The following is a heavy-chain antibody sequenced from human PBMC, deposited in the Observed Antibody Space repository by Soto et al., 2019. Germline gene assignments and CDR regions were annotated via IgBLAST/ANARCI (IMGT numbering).Heavy chain of an antibody. V-gene: IGHV1-2*02. J-gene: IGHJ5*02. Sequence: GASVKVSCKASGYIFSANYIHWVRQAPGQGLEWLGWINPHSGATNYAQKFLGRVTMSADTSASTAYMDLARLKSDDTAVYYCVRANALGFSNWFDPWSRGTLVTVYS. CDR3: VRANALGFSNWFDP. D-gene: IGHD3-10*01. CDR1: GYIFSANY. CDR2: INPHSGAT.